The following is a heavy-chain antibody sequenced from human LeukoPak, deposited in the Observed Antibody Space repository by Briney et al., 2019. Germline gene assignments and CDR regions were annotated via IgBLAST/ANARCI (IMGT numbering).Heavy chain of an antibody. Sequence: GGSLRLSCAASGFTFSSYWMSWVRQAPGKGLEWVANIDQDGSEQYYVDSVKGRFTISRDNTKNSLYLQMNSLRAEDTAVYYCARVGYCSTTSCYWRAFDYWGQGTLVTVSS. J-gene: IGHJ4*02. V-gene: IGHV3-7*01. CDR1: GFTFSSYW. CDR3: ARVGYCSTTSCYWRAFDY. CDR2: IDQDGSEQ. D-gene: IGHD2-2*01.